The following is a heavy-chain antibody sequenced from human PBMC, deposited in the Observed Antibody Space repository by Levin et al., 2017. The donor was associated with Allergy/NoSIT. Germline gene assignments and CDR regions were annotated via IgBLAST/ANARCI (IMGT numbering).Heavy chain of an antibody. CDR3: ARGAMAGLDY. CDR2: IYYSGST. CDR1: GGSISSGGYY. V-gene: IGHV4-31*03. Sequence: SETLSLTCTVSGGSISSGGYYWSWIRQHPGTGLEWIGYIYYSGSTYYNPSLKSRVTISVDTSKNQFSLKLSSVTAADTAVYYCARGAMAGLDYWGQGTLVTVSS. D-gene: IGHD5-18*01. J-gene: IGHJ4*02.